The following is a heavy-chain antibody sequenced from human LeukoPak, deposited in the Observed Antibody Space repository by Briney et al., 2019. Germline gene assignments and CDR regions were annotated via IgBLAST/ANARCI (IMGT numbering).Heavy chain of an antibody. V-gene: IGHV4-39*01. Sequence: PSETLSLTCTVSGGSISSSSYYWGWIRQPPGKGLEWIGSIYYSGSTYYNPSLKSRVTISVDTSKNQFSLKLSSVTAADTAVYYCAIQPPYCSSTSCYDYWGQGTLVTVSS. CDR2: IYYSGST. CDR1: GGSISSSSYY. CDR3: AIQPPYCSSTSCYDY. D-gene: IGHD2-2*01. J-gene: IGHJ4*02.